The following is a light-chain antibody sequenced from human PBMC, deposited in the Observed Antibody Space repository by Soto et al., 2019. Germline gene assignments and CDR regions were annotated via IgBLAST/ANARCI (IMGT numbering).Light chain of an antibody. Sequence: QSVLTQPPSASGTPGQRVTLSCSGSSSNIGRNTVDWYQHLPGTAPKLLIYSNDQRPSGVPDRCSGSKSGTSASLAISGLQSEDEADYYCAAWDDSLNGLVFGTGTKLTVL. CDR2: SND. CDR1: SSNIGRNT. J-gene: IGLJ1*01. CDR3: AAWDDSLNGLV. V-gene: IGLV1-44*01.